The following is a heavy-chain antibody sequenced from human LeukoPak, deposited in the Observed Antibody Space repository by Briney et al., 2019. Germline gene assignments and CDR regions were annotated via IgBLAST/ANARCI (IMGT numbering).Heavy chain of an antibody. D-gene: IGHD4-17*01. J-gene: IGHJ5*01. V-gene: IGHV3-30*18. CDR3: AKDWALYRDYVAYFES. CDR2: IRYDGSDK. Sequence: GTSLRLSCAASGFTFSSYAMHWVRQAPGKGLEWVAVIRYDGSDKYYGDSVKGRFTIFRDNSKNTLYLQMNSLRPEDTAVYYCAKDWALYRDYVAYFESWGQGTLVTVSS. CDR1: GFTFSSYA.